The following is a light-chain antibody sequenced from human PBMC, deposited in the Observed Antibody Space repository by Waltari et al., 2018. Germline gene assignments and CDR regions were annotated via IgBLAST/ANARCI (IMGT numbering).Light chain of an antibody. CDR2: EVS. CDR1: SSDVGTFNY. V-gene: IGLV2-14*01. CDR3: SSYTASTTLA. Sequence: QSALTQPASVSGSPGQSITISCTETSSDVGTFNYFPWYQPHPAEAPKLMIYEVSKRPSGVSNRFSGSKSGNTASLTISGVQPEDEADYYCSSYTASTTLAFGTGTKVTVL. J-gene: IGLJ1*01.